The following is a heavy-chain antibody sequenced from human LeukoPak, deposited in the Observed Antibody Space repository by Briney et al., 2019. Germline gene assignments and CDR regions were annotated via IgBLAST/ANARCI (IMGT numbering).Heavy chain of an antibody. D-gene: IGHD4/OR15-4a*01. V-gene: IGHV3-11*01. CDR2: ISSSGSTI. J-gene: IGHJ4*02. CDR1: EFTVSSNY. CDR3: ARALTYFDY. Sequence: GGSLRLSCTDSEFTVSSNYMSWIRQAPGKGLEWVSYISSSGSTIYYADSVKGRFTISRDNAKNSLYLQMNSLRAEDTAVYYCARALTYFDYWGQGTLVTVSS.